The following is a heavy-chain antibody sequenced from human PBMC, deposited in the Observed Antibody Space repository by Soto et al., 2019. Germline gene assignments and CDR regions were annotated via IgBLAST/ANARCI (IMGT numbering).Heavy chain of an antibody. V-gene: IGHV3-48*01. CDR3: AKDIVVPSALGYYYYGMDF. CDR2: ISGSGITI. CDR1: GFTFSSYS. D-gene: IGHD2-2*01. J-gene: IGHJ6*02. Sequence: GGSLRLSCAASGFTFSSYSLNWVRRAAGKGLEWVSYISGSGITIDYADSVKGRFTISRDNAKNSLYLQMNSLRPEDTAVYYCAKDIVVPSALGYYYYGMDFWGQGTTVTVSS.